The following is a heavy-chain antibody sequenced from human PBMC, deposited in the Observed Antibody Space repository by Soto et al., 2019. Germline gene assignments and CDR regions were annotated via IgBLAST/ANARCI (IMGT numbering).Heavy chain of an antibody. CDR3: ARDLWGYCGTDCYPLDV. D-gene: IGHD2-21*02. V-gene: IGHV4-59*01. J-gene: IGHJ6*02. CDR1: GGSILGYY. Sequence: SETLSLTCTVSGGSILGYYWSWIRQPPGKGLEWIGYMYNTGSTVYNPSFKSRVTISVDTSKNQFSLKLNSVTAADTAVYYCARDLWGYCGTDCYPLDVWGQGTTVTVSS. CDR2: MYNTGST.